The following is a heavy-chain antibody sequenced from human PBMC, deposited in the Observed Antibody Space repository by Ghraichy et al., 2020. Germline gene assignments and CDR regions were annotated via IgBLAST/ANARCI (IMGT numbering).Heavy chain of an antibody. CDR3: ARDNYYDTSGYFYKEFYDS. V-gene: IGHV3-21*01. Sequence: GEFLNISCAASGFTFSSYSMNWVRQAPGKGLEWVSSISSSSAYRYYADSVKGRFTISRDSAKNSLYLQMDSLRADDTAVYYCARDNYYDTSGYFYKEFYDSWGQGTLVTVSS. D-gene: IGHD3-22*01. J-gene: IGHJ4*02. CDR2: ISSSSAYR. CDR1: GFTFSSYS.